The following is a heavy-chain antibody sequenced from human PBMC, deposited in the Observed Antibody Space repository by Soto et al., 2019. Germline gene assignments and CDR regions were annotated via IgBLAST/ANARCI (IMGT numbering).Heavy chain of an antibody. CDR2: ISYDGSNK. V-gene: IGHV3-30*18. CDR1: GFTFSSYG. CDR3: AKDSRQLLWFGELSFDY. J-gene: IGHJ4*02. Sequence: PRGSLRLSCAASGFTFSSYGMHWVRQAPGKGLEWVAVISYDGSNKYYADSVKGRFTISRDNSKNTLYLQMNSLRAEDTAVYYCAKDSRQLLWFGELSFDYWGQGTLVTVSS. D-gene: IGHD3-10*01.